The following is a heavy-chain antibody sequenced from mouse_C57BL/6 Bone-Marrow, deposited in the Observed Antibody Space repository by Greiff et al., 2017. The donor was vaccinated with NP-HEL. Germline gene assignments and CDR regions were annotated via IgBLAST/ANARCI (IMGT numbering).Heavy chain of an antibody. V-gene: IGHV1-50*01. CDR3: ARGGLEGAWFAY. CDR2: IDPSDSYT. Sequence: QVQLQQSGAELVKPGASVKLSCKASGYTFTSYWMQWVKQRPGQGLEWIGEIDPSDSYTNYNPKFKGKATLTVDTSSSTAYMQLSSLTSEDSAVYYCARGGLEGAWFAYWGQGTLVTVSA. D-gene: IGHD2-4*01. CDR1: GYTFTSYW. J-gene: IGHJ3*01.